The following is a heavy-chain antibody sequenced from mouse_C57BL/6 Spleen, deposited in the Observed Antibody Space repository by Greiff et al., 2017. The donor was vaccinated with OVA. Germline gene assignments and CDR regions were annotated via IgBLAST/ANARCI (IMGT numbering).Heavy chain of an antibody. V-gene: IGHV1-50*01. CDR3: AREDY. J-gene: IGHJ2*01. CDR1: GYTFTSYW. Sequence: QVQLQQPGAELVKPGASVKLSCKASGYTFTSYWMQWVKQRPGQGLEWIGEIDPSDSYTKYTQKFKGKATLTVDTSSSTAYMQLSSLTSEDSAVYYCAREDYWGQGTTLTVSS. CDR2: IDPSDSYT.